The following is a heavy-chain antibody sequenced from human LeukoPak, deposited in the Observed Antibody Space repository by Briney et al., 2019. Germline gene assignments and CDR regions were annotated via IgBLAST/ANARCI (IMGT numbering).Heavy chain of an antibody. CDR3: ARRYCSSTSCNPYFFDF. CDR2: ISPGDSEA. V-gene: IGHV5-51*01. Sequence: GESLKISSKGSGYTFTNYYIGWVRQMPGKGLEWMGIISPGDSEARYSPSFQGQVTISADKSISTAYLRWSSLKASDSAIYYCARRYCSSTSCNPYFFDFWGQGTLVTVSS. CDR1: GYTFTNYY. D-gene: IGHD2-2*01. J-gene: IGHJ4*02.